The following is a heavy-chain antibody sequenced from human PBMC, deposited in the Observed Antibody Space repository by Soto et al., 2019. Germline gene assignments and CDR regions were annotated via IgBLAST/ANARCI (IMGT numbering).Heavy chain of an antibody. V-gene: IGHV3-7*01. CDR1: GFSFRIYW. J-gene: IGHJ6*02. Sequence: GGSRRLSCAASGFSFRIYWMPWVRQAPGKGLEWVAHIKPDGSEKYYVDSVNGRFTISRDNAKNSLYLQMNSLRAEDTAVYYCAKDDGYSSTYGMDVWGQGTTVTVSS. D-gene: IGHD6-13*01. CDR3: AKDDGYSSTYGMDV. CDR2: IKPDGSEK.